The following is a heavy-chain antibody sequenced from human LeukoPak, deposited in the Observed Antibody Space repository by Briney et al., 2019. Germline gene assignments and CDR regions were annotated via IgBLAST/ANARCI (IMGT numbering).Heavy chain of an antibody. J-gene: IGHJ3*02. Sequence: SETLSLTCAVYGGSFSGYYWSWIRQPPGKGLEWIGYIYYSGSTYYNPSLKSRVTFSLDTSKNQLSLNLRSVTAADTAMYYCANLFYGDYGFAFDIWGQGTVVTVSS. D-gene: IGHD4-17*01. CDR2: IYYSGST. V-gene: IGHV4-59*13. CDR1: GGSFSGYY. CDR3: ANLFYGDYGFAFDI.